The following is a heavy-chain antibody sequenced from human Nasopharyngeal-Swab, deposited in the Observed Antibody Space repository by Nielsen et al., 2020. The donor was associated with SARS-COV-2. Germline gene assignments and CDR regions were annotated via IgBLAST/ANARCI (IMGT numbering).Heavy chain of an antibody. D-gene: IGHD6-13*01. J-gene: IGHJ6*03. CDR2: IDWDDDK. Sequence: VRQMPGKGLEWLALIDWDDDKYYSTSLRTRLTISKDTSKNQVVLTMTNMDPVDTATYYCARAQTSSWAVRYYYYMDVWGKGTTVTVSS. CDR3: ARAQTSSWAVRYYYYMDV. V-gene: IGHV2-70*18.